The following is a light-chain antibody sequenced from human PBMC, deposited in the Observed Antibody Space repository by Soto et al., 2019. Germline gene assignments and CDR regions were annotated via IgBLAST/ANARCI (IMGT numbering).Light chain of an antibody. CDR3: QQRSNWPLVT. CDR2: GAS. J-gene: IGKJ1*01. V-gene: IGKV3D-20*02. CDR1: QSVDSRY. Sequence: DIVLTQSPGTLSLSPGERATLSCRASQSVDSRYLAWYQHKPGQAPRLLIFGASSRATGIPARFSGSGSGTDFTLTISSLEPEDFAVYYCQQRSNWPLVTFGQGTKVDIK.